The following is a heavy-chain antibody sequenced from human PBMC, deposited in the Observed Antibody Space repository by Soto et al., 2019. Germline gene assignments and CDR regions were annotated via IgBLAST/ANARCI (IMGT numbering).Heavy chain of an antibody. Sequence: QVQLVQSGAEVKKPGSSVKVSCKASGGTFSSYAISWVRQAPGQGLEWMGGIIPIFGTANYAQKFQGRVTITADESTSTAYVELSSLRSEDTAVYYCARDLEYSSSSPGGYWGQGTLVTVSS. CDR2: IIPIFGTA. J-gene: IGHJ4*02. D-gene: IGHD6-6*01. V-gene: IGHV1-69*01. CDR1: GGTFSSYA. CDR3: ARDLEYSSSSPGGY.